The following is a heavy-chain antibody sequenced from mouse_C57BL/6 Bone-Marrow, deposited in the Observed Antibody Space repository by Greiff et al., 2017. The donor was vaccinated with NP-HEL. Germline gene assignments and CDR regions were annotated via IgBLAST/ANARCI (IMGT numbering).Heavy chain of an antibody. CDR3: ARAPGYYAMDY. V-gene: IGHV1-81*01. J-gene: IGHJ4*01. CDR2: IYPRSGNT. CDR1: GYTFTSYG. Sequence: VQRVESGAELARPGASVKLSCKASGYTFTSYGISWVKQRTGQGLEWIGEIYPRSGNTYYNEKFKGKATLTADKSSSTAYMELRSLTSEDSAVYFCARAPGYYAMDYWGQGTSVTVSS.